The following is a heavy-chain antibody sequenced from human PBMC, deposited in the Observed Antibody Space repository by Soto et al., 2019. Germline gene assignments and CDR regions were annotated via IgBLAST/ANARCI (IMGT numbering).Heavy chain of an antibody. Sequence: EVQLLASGGGLVQPGGSLRLSCAASGFTFSSYAMSWVRQAPGKGLEWVSAISGSGGSTYYPDSVKGRFTISRDNSKNTLYLQMNSLRAEDTAVYYCAKRGYDSSGYDYWGQGTLVTVSS. V-gene: IGHV3-23*01. CDR3: AKRGYDSSGYDY. D-gene: IGHD3-22*01. J-gene: IGHJ4*02. CDR1: GFTFSSYA. CDR2: ISGSGGST.